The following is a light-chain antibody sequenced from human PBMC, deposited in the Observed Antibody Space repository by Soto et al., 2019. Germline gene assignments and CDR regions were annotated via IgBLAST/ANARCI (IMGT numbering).Light chain of an antibody. V-gene: IGKV3-11*01. CDR3: QQGGNWPLT. CDR1: QSVSSH. Sequence: PGEKAPVSCRASQSVSSHLAWYQQKRGQAPRLLIYDASSRASGIPARFSGSGSGTDFTLTISSLEPEDFAVYYCQQGGNWPLTFGQGTRLEIK. CDR2: DAS. J-gene: IGKJ5*01.